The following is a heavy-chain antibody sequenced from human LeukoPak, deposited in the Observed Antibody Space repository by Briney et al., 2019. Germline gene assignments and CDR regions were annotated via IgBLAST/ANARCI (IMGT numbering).Heavy chain of an antibody. D-gene: IGHD3-22*01. CDR1: GFTFTSSA. J-gene: IGHJ1*01. CDR2: IVVGSGNT. V-gene: IGHV1-58*02. CDR3: AAGGYYDSNLYFQH. Sequence: SVKVSCKASGFTFTSSAMQWVRQARGQRLEWIGWIVVGSGNTNYAQKFQERVTITRDMSTSTAYMELSSLRSEDTAVYYCAAGGYYDSNLYFQHWGQGTLVTVSS.